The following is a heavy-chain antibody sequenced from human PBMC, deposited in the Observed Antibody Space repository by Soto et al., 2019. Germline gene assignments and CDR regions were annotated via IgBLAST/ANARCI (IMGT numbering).Heavy chain of an antibody. V-gene: IGHV4-31*03. D-gene: IGHD3-22*01. CDR2: IYYTGIT. CDR3: ARAYDSTGYTEAGGAFEI. CDR1: VCPSRSTTYY. J-gene: IGHJ3*02. Sequence: SSTXSLTGTFSVCPSRSTTYYLSWMRQHPGKVLEWFGYIYYTGITYYNPSLKSRVTMSLDTPKKQFSLNLSSVTAADTAVYYCARAYDSTGYTEAGGAFEIWGQGTKVTV.